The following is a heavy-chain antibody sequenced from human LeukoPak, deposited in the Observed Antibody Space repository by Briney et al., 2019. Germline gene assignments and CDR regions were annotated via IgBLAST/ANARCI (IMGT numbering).Heavy chain of an antibody. V-gene: IGHV3-74*01. CDR3: AGAVAGTYFDY. J-gene: IGHJ4*02. CDR2: INSDGSSI. D-gene: IGHD6-19*01. CDR1: GFTFSSYW. Sequence: GGSLRRSCAASGFTFSSYWMHWVRQAPGKGLVWVSRINSDGSSISYADSVKGRFTISRDNAKNTLYLQMNSLRAEDTAVYYCAGAVAGTYFDYWGQGTLVTVSS.